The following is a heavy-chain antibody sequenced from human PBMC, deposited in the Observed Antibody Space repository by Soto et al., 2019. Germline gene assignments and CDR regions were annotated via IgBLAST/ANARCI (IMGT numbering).Heavy chain of an antibody. CDR2: IYPGDSDT. CDR3: ASQKTVIRGPLSSNWFDP. V-gene: IGHV5-51*01. CDR1: GYTFTDYW. D-gene: IGHD1-1*01. J-gene: IGHJ5*02. Sequence: LKISCKGYGYTFTDYWIGWVCQMPGKGLELIGLIYPGDSDTRYSPSFQGRVTISADKSISTAFLQWSSLRASDTAMYYCASQKTVIRGPLSSNWFDPWGQGTMVTVYS.